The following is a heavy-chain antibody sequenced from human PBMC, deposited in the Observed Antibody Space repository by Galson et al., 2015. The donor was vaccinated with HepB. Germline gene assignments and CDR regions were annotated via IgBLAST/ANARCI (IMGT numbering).Heavy chain of an antibody. J-gene: IGHJ4*02. V-gene: IGHV3-30*18. CDR1: GFTFSSYG. CDR2: ISYDGSNK. D-gene: IGHD6-13*01. Sequence: SLRLSCAASGFTFSSYGMHWVRQAPGKGLEWVAVISYDGSNKYYADSVKGRFTISRDNSKNTLYLQMNSLRAEDTAVYYCAKWGVISSSWYNVVDETHDYWGQGTLVTVSS. CDR3: AKWGVISSSWYNVVDETHDY.